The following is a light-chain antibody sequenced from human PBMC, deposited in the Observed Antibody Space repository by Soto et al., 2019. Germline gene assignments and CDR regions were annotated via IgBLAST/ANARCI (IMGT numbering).Light chain of an antibody. Sequence: QSVLTQPPSASGTPGQRVTISCSGSSSNIGGYAVTWFQQLPGAAPKLLIYYNIQRPSGVPDRFSGSKSGTSASLAISGLQSEDGADYYCAAWDDSLSAYVFGTGTKLTVL. V-gene: IGLV1-44*01. CDR1: SSNIGGYA. CDR2: YNI. CDR3: AAWDDSLSAYV. J-gene: IGLJ1*01.